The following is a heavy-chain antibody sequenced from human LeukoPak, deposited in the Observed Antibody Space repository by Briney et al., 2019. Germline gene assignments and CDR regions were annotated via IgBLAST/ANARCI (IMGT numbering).Heavy chain of an antibody. CDR2: ISGSSSYI. D-gene: IGHD3-22*01. V-gene: IGHV3-21*01. Sequence: PGGSLRLSCAASGFTFSSYSMNWVRQAPGKGLEWVSSISGSSSYIYYADSVKGRFTISRDNAKNSLYLQMNSLRAEDTAVYYCAREIDSSGPIKRGAFDIWGQGTMVTVSS. CDR3: AREIDSSGPIKRGAFDI. CDR1: GFTFSSYS. J-gene: IGHJ3*02.